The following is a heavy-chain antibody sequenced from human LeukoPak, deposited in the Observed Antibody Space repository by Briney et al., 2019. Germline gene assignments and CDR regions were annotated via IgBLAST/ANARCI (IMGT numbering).Heavy chain of an antibody. J-gene: IGHJ4*02. V-gene: IGHV4-4*07. CDR1: GDSISPYY. D-gene: IGHD6-19*01. Sequence: NPSETLSLTCTVSGDSISPYYWSWIRQSAEKGLQWIGRVSAGGNTDYNPSLKSRVTMSVDTSKTQFSLKMTSVTAADTAVYYCSRGGGQWLIPDFDYWGQGLLVIVSS. CDR3: SRGGGQWLIPDFDY. CDR2: VSAGGNT.